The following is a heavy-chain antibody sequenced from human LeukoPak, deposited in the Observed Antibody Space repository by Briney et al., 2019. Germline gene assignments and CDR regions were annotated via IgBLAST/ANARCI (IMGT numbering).Heavy chain of an antibody. CDR1: GYTFTSYG. Sequence: ASVKVSCXASGYTFTSYGISWVRQAPGQGLEWMGWISAYNGNTNYAQKLQGRVTMTTDTSTSTAYMELRSLRSDDTAVYYCARITIFGVVIPSFDYWGQGTLVTVSS. CDR2: ISAYNGNT. D-gene: IGHD3-3*01. J-gene: IGHJ4*02. CDR3: ARITIFGVVIPSFDY. V-gene: IGHV1-18*01.